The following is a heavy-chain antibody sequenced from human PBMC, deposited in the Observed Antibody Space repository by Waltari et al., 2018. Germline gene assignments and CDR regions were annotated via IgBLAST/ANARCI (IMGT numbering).Heavy chain of an antibody. J-gene: IGHJ6*02. V-gene: IGHV3-74*03. CDR3: ARLAPRTYRSPVPGRHYYYGMDV. CDR2: ISNDEPTL. CDR1: GFRFSNYW. D-gene: IGHD3-10*01. Sequence: EEQLLESGGGLVQPGDSLRLSCAASGFRFSNYWMNWVRQAPGKGLVWVARISNDEPTLTYADSVKGRFTISRDNAKNTVYLQMKRLRADDTAVYYCARLAPRTYRSPVPGRHYYYGMDVWGQGTTVTVSS.